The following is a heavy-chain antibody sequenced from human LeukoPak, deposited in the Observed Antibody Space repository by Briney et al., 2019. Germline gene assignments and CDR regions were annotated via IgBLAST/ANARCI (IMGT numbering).Heavy chain of an antibody. CDR2: IYTSGST. V-gene: IGHV4-61*02. J-gene: IGHJ5*02. CDR1: GGSISSGSYY. Sequence: SETLSLTCTVSGGSISSGSYYWSWIRQPAGKGLEWIGRIYTSGSTNYNPSLKSRVTISVDTSKNQFSLKLSSVTAADTAVYYCARARTELDTIGWFDPWGQGTLVTVSS. D-gene: IGHD5-24*01. CDR3: ARARTELDTIGWFDP.